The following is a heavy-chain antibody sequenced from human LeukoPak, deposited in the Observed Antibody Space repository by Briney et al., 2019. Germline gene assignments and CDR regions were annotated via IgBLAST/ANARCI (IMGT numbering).Heavy chain of an antibody. CDR1: GFTFDDYA. V-gene: IGHV3-9*01. CDR3: AKAHGVGAAHYFDY. J-gene: IGHJ4*02. D-gene: IGHD1-26*01. CDR2: ISWNGGSI. Sequence: PGGSLRLSCAASGFTFDDYAMHWVRQAPGKGLEWVSGISWNGGSIGYADSVKGRFTISRDNAKNSLYLQMNSLRAEDTALYYCAKAHGVGAAHYFDYWGQGTLVTVSS.